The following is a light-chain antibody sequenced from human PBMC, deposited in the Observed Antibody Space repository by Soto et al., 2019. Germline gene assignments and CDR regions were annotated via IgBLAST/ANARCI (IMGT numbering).Light chain of an antibody. CDR2: EVS. CDR1: SSDVGGYNY. Sequence: QSLLTQPASVSGSPGQSITISCTGTSSDVGGYNYVSWYQQHPGKAPKLMIYEVSNRPSGVSNRFSGSKSGNTASLTISGLQAEDEADYYCTSYTRSXAYVFGTGTKVXV. V-gene: IGLV2-14*01. J-gene: IGLJ1*01. CDR3: TSYTRSXAYV.